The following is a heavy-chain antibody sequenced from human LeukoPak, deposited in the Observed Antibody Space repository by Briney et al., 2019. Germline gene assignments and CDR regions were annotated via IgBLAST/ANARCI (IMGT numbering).Heavy chain of an antibody. D-gene: IGHD3/OR15-3a*01. Sequence: GGSLRLSCAVSGFIFSNYRMQWVRQAPGKGLVWVSHINNDGSSRNYAESVKSRFTISRDNAKNTLYLQMNSLRAEDPAVYYCARESWAGFDYWGQGTLATVSS. CDR1: GFIFSNYR. J-gene: IGHJ4*02. CDR2: INNDGSSR. CDR3: ARESWAGFDY. V-gene: IGHV3-74*01.